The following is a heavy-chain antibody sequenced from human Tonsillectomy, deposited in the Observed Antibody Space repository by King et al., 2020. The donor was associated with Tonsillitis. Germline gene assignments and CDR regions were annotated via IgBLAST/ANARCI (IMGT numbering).Heavy chain of an antibody. J-gene: IGHJ4*02. CDR2: ISSRSTYI. CDR3: ARGSTSSGCLDC. D-gene: IGHD6-19*01. Sequence: VQLVESGGGLVKPGGSLRLSCEASGFTFSSYSMNWVRPAPGKGLEWVSSISSRSTYIYYADAMKGRFTISRDNAKNSLYLQMNSLRAEDTAVYYCARGSTSSGCLDCWGQGTLVTVSS. V-gene: IGHV3-21*01. CDR1: GFTFSSYS.